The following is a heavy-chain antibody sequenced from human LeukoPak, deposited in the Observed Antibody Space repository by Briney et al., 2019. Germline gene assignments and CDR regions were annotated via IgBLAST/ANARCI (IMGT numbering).Heavy chain of an antibody. D-gene: IGHD3-10*01. V-gene: IGHV3-7*01. CDR2: INQDGSEK. CDR1: GFTFSSYW. CDR3: AREGAITMVRGVTVPYYYYYGMDV. Sequence: GGSLRLPCAASGFTFSSYWMSWVRQAPGKGLEWVANINQDGSEKYYLDSVKGRFTISRDNAKNSLYLQMNSLRVEDTAVYYCAREGAITMVRGVTVPYYYYYGMDVWGQGTTVTVSS. J-gene: IGHJ6*02.